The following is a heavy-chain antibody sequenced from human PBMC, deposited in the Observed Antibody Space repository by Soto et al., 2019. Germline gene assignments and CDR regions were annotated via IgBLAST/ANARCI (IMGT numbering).Heavy chain of an antibody. J-gene: IGHJ3*02. Sequence: QLQLQESGSGLVKPSQTLSLTCAVSGGSISSGGYSWSWIRQPPGKGLEWIGYIYHSGSTYYNPSLKSRVNISVDRSKNQFSLKLSSVTAADTAVYYCARKLQHWNYHAFDIWGQGTMVTVSS. CDR3: ARKLQHWNYHAFDI. CDR2: IYHSGST. CDR1: GGSISSGGYS. D-gene: IGHD1-7*01. V-gene: IGHV4-30-2*01.